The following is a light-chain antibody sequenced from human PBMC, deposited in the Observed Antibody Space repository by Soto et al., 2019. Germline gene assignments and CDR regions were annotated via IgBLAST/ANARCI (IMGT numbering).Light chain of an antibody. Sequence: QSVLTQPPSASGTPGQRVAISCSGSNSNIGRNTVHWYQQLPGTAPKLLIYGNNVRPSGVPDRFSGSKSGTSASLDISGLQSEDEADYYCAAWDDSLNGVIFGGGTKVTVL. V-gene: IGLV1-44*01. CDR3: AAWDDSLNGVI. CDR2: GNN. CDR1: NSNIGRNT. J-gene: IGLJ2*01.